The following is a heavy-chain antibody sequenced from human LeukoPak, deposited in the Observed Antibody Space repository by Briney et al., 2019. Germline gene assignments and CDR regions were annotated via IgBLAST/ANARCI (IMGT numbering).Heavy chain of an antibody. CDR3: AREGGYAFDI. Sequence: PGGSLRLSCAASGFTFSSYSMNWVRQAPGKGLEWVSSISSSSSYIYYADSVKGRFTISRDNAKNSLYLQLNSLRAEDTSVYYCAREGGYAFDIWAKGQWSPSLQ. D-gene: IGHD3-16*01. J-gene: IGHJ3*02. V-gene: IGHV3-21*01. CDR2: ISSSSSYI. CDR1: GFTFSSYS.